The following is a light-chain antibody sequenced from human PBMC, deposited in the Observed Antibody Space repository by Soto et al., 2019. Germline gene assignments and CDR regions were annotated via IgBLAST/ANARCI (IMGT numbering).Light chain of an antibody. CDR2: GAS. J-gene: IGKJ1*01. CDR1: LNIGDS. CDR3: LQTYNLPRT. Sequence: DIQMAQSPSTLSASLVYGFTNTCRASLNIGDSLSWFQQKAGKPPTQLIYGASALQSGVPVRFSGSASGTDFTLTIRNMQREDFATYYCLQTYNLPRTFGQGTKVDIK. V-gene: IGKV1-39*01.